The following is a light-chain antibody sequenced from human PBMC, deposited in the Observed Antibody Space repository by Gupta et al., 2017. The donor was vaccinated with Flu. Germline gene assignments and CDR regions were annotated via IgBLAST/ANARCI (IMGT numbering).Light chain of an antibody. J-gene: IGKJ1*01. CDR1: QSISSW. Sequence: DLQMPQSPPTLSAPVGDRVTITCRASQSISSWLDWYQQKPGKAPKLLIYKASSLESGVPSRFSGSGSGTDFTLTISSLQPDDFATYYCQQDNSYSWTFGQGTKVEIK. CDR2: KAS. CDR3: QQDNSYSWT. V-gene: IGKV1-5*03.